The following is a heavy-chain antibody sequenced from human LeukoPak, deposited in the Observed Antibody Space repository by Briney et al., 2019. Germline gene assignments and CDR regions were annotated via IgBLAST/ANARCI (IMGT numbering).Heavy chain of an antibody. Sequence: GGSLRLSCAASGFTFSSYGMHWVRQAPGKGLEWVAVIWYDGTNKYYADSVKGRFTISRDNAKNSLYLQMNSLRAEDTAVYYCARGVPGIYYYGMDVWGQGTTVTVSS. D-gene: IGHD3-10*01. V-gene: IGHV3-33*01. CDR3: ARGVPGIYYYGMDV. CDR2: IWYDGTNK. CDR1: GFTFSSYG. J-gene: IGHJ6*02.